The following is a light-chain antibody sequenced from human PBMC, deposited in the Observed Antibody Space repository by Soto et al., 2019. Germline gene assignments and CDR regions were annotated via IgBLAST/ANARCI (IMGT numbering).Light chain of an antibody. Sequence: QSALTQPPSVSAAPGQKVTISCSGSSSSTGTNSVSWYQQLPGTAPKVLIYDNNRRPPGIPDRFSGSKSGTSATLGITGLQTGDEADYYCGTWDTSLSGYVFGTGTKVTVL. CDR1: SSSTGTNS. V-gene: IGLV1-51*01. J-gene: IGLJ1*01. CDR3: GTWDTSLSGYV. CDR2: DNN.